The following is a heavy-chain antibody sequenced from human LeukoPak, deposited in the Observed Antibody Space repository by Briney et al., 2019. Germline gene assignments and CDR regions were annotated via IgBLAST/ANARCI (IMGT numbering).Heavy chain of an antibody. J-gene: IGHJ4*02. CDR3: ARDSTGYSSGWYAVYFDY. V-gene: IGHV3-66*01. CDR2: IYSGGST. Sequence: GGSLRLSCAASGFTVSSNYMSWVRQAPGKGLEWVSVIYSGGSTYYADSVEGRFTISRDNSKNTLYLQMNSLRAEDTAVYYCARDSTGYSSGWYAVYFDYWGQGTLVTVSS. D-gene: IGHD6-19*01. CDR1: GFTVSSNY.